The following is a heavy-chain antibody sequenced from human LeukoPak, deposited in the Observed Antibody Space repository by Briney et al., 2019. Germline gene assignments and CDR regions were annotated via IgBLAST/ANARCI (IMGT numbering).Heavy chain of an antibody. J-gene: IGHJ4*02. V-gene: IGHV3-23*01. CDR1: GFTFSSYT. CDR3: AEGTEDGYDY. CDR2: LSGTGGDT. D-gene: IGHD5-24*01. Sequence: GGSLRLSCAASGFTFSSYTMTWVRQAPGKGLEWVSALSGTGGDTYYADSVRGRFTISRDNSKNTLYLQMRSLRAEDTALYYCAEGTEDGYDYWGQGTLVTVSS.